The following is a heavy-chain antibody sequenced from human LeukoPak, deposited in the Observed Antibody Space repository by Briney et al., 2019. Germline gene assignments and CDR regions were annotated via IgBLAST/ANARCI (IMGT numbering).Heavy chain of an antibody. CDR3: AVAPGDY. CDR2: INPNGDYT. V-gene: IGHV1-2*02. CDR1: GYTFTDYY. Sequence: ASVRVSCKASGYTFTDYYIHWVRQAPGQGLEWMGWINPNGDYTFYAQNFQGRVTLTRDMSITTVYMELTTLTSDDTALYYCAVAPGDYWGQGTLVSVSA. J-gene: IGHJ4*02. D-gene: IGHD2-21*01.